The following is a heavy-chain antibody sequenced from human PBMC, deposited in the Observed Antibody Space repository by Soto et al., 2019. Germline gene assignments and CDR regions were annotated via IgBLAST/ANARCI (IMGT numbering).Heavy chain of an antibody. CDR2: IWYDGSAI. J-gene: IGHJ4*02. V-gene: IGHV3-33*01. Sequence: QVQLVESGGGVAQPGRSLRLSCAASGFDFSLYGMHWVRQAPGKGLEWVAMIWYDGSAIYYAESVKGRFTISRDNSRRMLYLQMSSLRDEDTAIYICARYIAVGRLDYWGQGTLVTVSS. CDR3: ARYIAVGRLDY. D-gene: IGHD2-15*01. CDR1: GFDFSLYG.